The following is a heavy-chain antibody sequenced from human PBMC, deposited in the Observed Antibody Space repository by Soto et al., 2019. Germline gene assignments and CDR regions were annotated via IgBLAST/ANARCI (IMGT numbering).Heavy chain of an antibody. CDR2: IYWNDDK. CDR1: GFSLSTSGVG. D-gene: IGHD3-9*01. J-gene: IGHJ4*02. V-gene: IGHV2-5*01. Sequence: QITLKESGPTLVNPTQPLTLTCTFSGFSLSTSGVGVGWIRQPPGKALEWLALIYWNDDKRYSPSLKSRLTISKDTSKNHVVLTMTNMDPVDTATYYCAHSPSEYYDILTGYYWDYYFDYWGQGTLVTVSS. CDR3: AHSPSEYYDILTGYYWDYYFDY.